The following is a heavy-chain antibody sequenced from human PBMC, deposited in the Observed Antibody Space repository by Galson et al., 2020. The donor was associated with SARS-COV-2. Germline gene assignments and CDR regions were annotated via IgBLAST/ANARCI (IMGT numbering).Heavy chain of an antibody. CDR2: LNPNNGGT. CDR1: GYTFSGYF. D-gene: IGHD3-22*01. Sequence: ASVKVSCRASGYTFSGYFIHWVRQAPGQGLEWMGWLNPNNGGTDHAPRFHGRVTMTRDTSISTVYMELSGLRSDDTAVYYCARPYYYDASGYYARWGFDYWGQGTLVTVSS. CDR3: ARPYYYDASGYYARWGFDY. J-gene: IGHJ4*02. V-gene: IGHV1-2*02.